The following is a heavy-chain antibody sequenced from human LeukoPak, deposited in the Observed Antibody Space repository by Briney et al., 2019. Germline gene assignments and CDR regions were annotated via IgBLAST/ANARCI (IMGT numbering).Heavy chain of an antibody. Sequence: GGSLRLSCVASGFTFSNYWMTWVRQAPGEGLEWVANIEQDGSEKYSVDSVKGRFTISRDNAKNSLYLQMNSLRGEDTAVYYCARVRKGYDYVWGSRDYYLDYWGQGTLVTVSS. J-gene: IGHJ4*02. D-gene: IGHD3-16*01. CDR1: GFTFSNYW. CDR2: IEQDGSEK. CDR3: ARVRKGYDYVWGSRDYYLDY. V-gene: IGHV3-7*01.